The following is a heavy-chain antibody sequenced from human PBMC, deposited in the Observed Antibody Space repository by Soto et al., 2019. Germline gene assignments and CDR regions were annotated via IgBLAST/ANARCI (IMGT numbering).Heavy chain of an antibody. D-gene: IGHD3-10*01. V-gene: IGHV3-30-3*01. CDR2: ISYDGSNK. Sequence: GGSLRLSCAASGFTFSSYAMHWVRQAPGKGLEWVAVISYDGSNKYYADSVKGRFTISRDNSKNTLYLQMNSLRAEDTAVYYCARDTYYYGSGSYYPRGGRDYYYGMDVWGQGTTVTVSS. CDR3: ARDTYYYGSGSYYPRGGRDYYYGMDV. CDR1: GFTFSSYA. J-gene: IGHJ6*02.